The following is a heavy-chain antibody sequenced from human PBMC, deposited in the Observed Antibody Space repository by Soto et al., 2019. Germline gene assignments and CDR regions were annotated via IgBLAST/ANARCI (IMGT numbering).Heavy chain of an antibody. CDR3: AKDAVSGDGIWLLDS. CDR1: GFPFWKYS. J-gene: IGHJ4*02. CDR2: ISGSGTAT. Sequence: PGGSLRLSCAASGFPFWKYSMTWVRQAPRKGLEWVSGISGSGTATYYTDSVKGRFTVSRDNSKDTLFLQMNTLRVEDTAVYYCAKDAVSGDGIWLLDSWGQGTVVTVSS. D-gene: IGHD4-17*01. V-gene: IGHV3-23*01.